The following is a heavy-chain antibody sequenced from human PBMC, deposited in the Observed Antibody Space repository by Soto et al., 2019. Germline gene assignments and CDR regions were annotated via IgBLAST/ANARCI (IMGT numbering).Heavy chain of an antibody. J-gene: IGHJ6*02. D-gene: IGHD3-22*01. CDR3: AHYYDSSGHYYGMDV. CDR2: IYWDDDK. Sequence: GLDLEWLALIYWDDDKRYSPSLKSRLTITKDTSKNQVVLTMTNMDPVDTATYYCAHYYDSSGHYYGMDVWGQGTTVTVSS. V-gene: IGHV2-5*02.